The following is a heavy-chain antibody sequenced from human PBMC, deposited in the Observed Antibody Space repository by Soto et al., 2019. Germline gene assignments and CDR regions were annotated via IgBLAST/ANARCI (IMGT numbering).Heavy chain of an antibody. CDR3: ARLVYDTRLNYLYLDF. V-gene: IGHV4-4*02. Sequence: QVLLHESGPGLVKPSGTLSLTCTVSGVSISRGDWWSWVRQAPGKELQWIGEIHHSAGTSSHPSLRSRVSLSVDTSKNQFSLNLKSVTAADTGVYYCARLVYDTRLNYLYLDFWGQGLLVTLSS. J-gene: IGHJ4*02. CDR2: IHHSAGT. CDR1: GVSISRGDW. D-gene: IGHD3-22*01.